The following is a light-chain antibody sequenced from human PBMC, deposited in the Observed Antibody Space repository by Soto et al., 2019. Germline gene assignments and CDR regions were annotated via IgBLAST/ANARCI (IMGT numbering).Light chain of an antibody. V-gene: IGLV1-40*01. J-gene: IGLJ1*01. CDR1: SSNIGADFD. CDR2: GHS. Sequence: QAVVTQPPSVSGAPGQRVTISCTGSSSNIGADFDVHWYQHLPGTAPRLLIYGHSNRPSGVPDRFSGSESGTSASLAITGLQAEDEADYYCQSYDSGLSGYVFGAGTKVTVL. CDR3: QSYDSGLSGYV.